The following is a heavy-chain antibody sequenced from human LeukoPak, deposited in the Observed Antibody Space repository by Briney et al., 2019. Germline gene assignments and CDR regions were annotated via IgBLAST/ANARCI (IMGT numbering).Heavy chain of an antibody. CDR2: INPSGTGT. CDR1: GYTITNNY. V-gene: IGHV1-46*01. Sequence: ASVKVSCKASGYTITNNYMHWVRQAPGQGLEWMGVINPSGTGTSYAQKFQGRITMTRDTSISTAYMELSRLRSDDTAVYYCARGRTGTLGSFDYWGQGTLVTVSS. J-gene: IGHJ4*02. CDR3: ARGRTGTLGSFDY. D-gene: IGHD1-1*01.